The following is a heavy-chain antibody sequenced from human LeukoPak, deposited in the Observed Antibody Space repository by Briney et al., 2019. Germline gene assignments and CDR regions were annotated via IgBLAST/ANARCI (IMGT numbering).Heavy chain of an antibody. CDR1: GFTLGSYA. D-gene: IGHD5-24*01. Sequence: GGSLRLSCAASGFTLGSYAMSWVRQAPGKGLEWVSAISDSGNTYHADSVKGRFTISRDSSKNTLFLQMNRLRPEDAAVYYCAKRTEMAAYFDIWGQGTMVTVSS. V-gene: IGHV3-23*01. CDR2: ISDSGNT. CDR3: AKRTEMAAYFDI. J-gene: IGHJ3*02.